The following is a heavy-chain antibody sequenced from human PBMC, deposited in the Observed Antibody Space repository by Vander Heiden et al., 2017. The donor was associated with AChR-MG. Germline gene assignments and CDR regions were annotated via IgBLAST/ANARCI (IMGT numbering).Heavy chain of an antibody. Sequence: EMQLVESGGGLVQPGGSLRLSCAASGFPFHNYWISWVRHAPVKGLEWVANIKQGGSEKFYVDSVKGRFTLSRDTAMNSVYLQMNSLRVEDTAVYYCARDAFRDRYFDLWGRGTLVTVSS. CDR1: GFPFHNYW. CDR2: IKQGGSEK. V-gene: IGHV3-7*01. J-gene: IGHJ2*01. CDR3: ARDAFRDRYFDL. D-gene: IGHD3-16*01.